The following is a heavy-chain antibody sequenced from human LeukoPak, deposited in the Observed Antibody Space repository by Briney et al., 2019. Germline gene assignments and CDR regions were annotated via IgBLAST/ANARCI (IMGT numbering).Heavy chain of an antibody. Sequence: GSLRLSCAASGFTFSSYAMHWVRQAPGKGLEWVAVISYDGSNKYYADSVKGRFTISRDNSKNTLYLQMNSLRAEDTAVYYCARDGSLDYWGQGTLVTVSS. CDR1: GFTFSSYA. J-gene: IGHJ4*02. CDR2: ISYDGSNK. D-gene: IGHD3-16*01. V-gene: IGHV3-30-3*01. CDR3: ARDGSLDY.